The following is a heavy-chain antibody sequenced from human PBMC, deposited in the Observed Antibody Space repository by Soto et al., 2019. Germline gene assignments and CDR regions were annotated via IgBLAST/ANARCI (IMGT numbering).Heavy chain of an antibody. Sequence: GGSLRLSCAASGFTCSDYYMSWIRQAPGKGLEWVSYISSSGSTIYYADSVKGRFTISRDNAKNSLYLQMNSLRAEDTAVYYCAREGVQHGSGPYYYYGMDVWGQGTTVTVSS. J-gene: IGHJ6*02. CDR1: GFTCSDYY. CDR2: ISSSGSTI. V-gene: IGHV3-11*04. D-gene: IGHD3-10*01. CDR3: AREGVQHGSGPYYYYGMDV.